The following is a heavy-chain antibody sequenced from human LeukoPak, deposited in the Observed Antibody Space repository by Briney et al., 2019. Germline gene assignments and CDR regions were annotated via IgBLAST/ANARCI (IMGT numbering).Heavy chain of an antibody. Sequence: PGGTLRLSCAASGFTFSSYGMSWVRQAPGKGLEWVSGISGSGGSTFYADSVKGRFTISRDNSKNTLYLQMSSLRAEDTDVYYCAKDRNGDFAYYFDFWGQGTLVTVSS. CDR2: ISGSGGST. V-gene: IGHV3-23*01. CDR1: GFTFSSYG. D-gene: IGHD4-17*01. J-gene: IGHJ4*02. CDR3: AKDRNGDFAYYFDF.